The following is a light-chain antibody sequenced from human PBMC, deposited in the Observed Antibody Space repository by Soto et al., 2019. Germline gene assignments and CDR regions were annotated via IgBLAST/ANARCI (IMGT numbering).Light chain of an antibody. CDR1: QSVLYRSYNKNY. Sequence: DIVMTQSPEYLAVSLGERATINCKSSQSVLYRSYNKNYLAWYQKKPGQPPKVLIYWASTRESGVPDRFSGSGSEKDLTLTVSSLQAEDVAVYYCQQYYTTPLTLGGGTKVDIK. CDR2: WAS. J-gene: IGKJ4*01. V-gene: IGKV4-1*01. CDR3: QQYYTTPLT.